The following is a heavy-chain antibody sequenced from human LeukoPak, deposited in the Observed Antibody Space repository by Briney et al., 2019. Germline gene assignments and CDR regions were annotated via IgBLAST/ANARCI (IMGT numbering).Heavy chain of an antibody. CDR2: ILSGGTT. CDR1: GFTVSSKY. D-gene: IGHD4-17*01. V-gene: IGHV3-66*01. CDR3: ATSRTDYDLDY. J-gene: IGHJ4*02. Sequence: GGSLRLSCAASGFTVSSKYMSWVRQAPGKGLEWVSVILSGGTTFYADSVEGRFTISRDNSENTLYLQRNSQRAEDTAVYYCATSRTDYDLDYWGQGTLVTVSS.